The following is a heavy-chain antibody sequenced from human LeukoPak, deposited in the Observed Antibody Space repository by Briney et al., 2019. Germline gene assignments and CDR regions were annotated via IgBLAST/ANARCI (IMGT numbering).Heavy chain of an antibody. D-gene: IGHD3-9*01. Sequence: SETLSLTCTVSGGSISSYYWSWIRQPPGKGLEWIGYIYYSGSTNYNPSLKSRVTISVDTSKNQFSLKLSSVTAADTAVYYCAREGGQLRYFDWFGTESLDYWGQGTLVTVSS. CDR2: IYYSGST. CDR3: AREGGQLRYFDWFGTESLDY. V-gene: IGHV4-59*01. CDR1: GGSISSYY. J-gene: IGHJ4*02.